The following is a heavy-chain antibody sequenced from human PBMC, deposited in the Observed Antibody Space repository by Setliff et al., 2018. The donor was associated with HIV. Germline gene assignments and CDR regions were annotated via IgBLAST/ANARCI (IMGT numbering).Heavy chain of an antibody. CDR2: VNTHTGSP. D-gene: IGHD4-17*01. Sequence: GASVKVSCKASGYTFINYAINWVRQAPGQGLEWMGWVNTHTGSPTYAQAFTGRFAFSVDTSVTTAYLQISSLKAEDTAVYYCARALYGDYGGDINWFDPWGQGTLVTVSS. V-gene: IGHV7-4-1*02. CDR1: GYTFINYA. CDR3: ARALYGDYGGDINWFDP. J-gene: IGHJ5*02.